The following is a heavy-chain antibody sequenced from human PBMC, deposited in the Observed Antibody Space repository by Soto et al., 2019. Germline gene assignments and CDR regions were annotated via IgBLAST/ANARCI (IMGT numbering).Heavy chain of an antibody. CDR2: INPSGGST. Sequence: ASVKVSCKASGYTFTSYYMHWVRQAPGQGLEWMGIINPSGGSTSYAQKFQGRVTMTRDTYTSTVYMELSRLRSEDTAVYYCARSSSGGSSYNWFDPWGQGTLVTVSS. J-gene: IGHJ5*02. CDR1: GYTFTSYY. V-gene: IGHV1-46*01. CDR3: ARSSSGGSSYNWFDP. D-gene: IGHD2-15*01.